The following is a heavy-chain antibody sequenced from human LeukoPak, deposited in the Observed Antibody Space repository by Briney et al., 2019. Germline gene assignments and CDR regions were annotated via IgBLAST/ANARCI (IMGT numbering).Heavy chain of an antibody. CDR2: IYYSGRT. Sequence: SETLSLTCIVSGDSINSYYWNWIRQPPGKGLEWIGYIYYSGRTDYNPSLKSRVTISVDTSKHQFSMKLKSVTAADTAVYFCARGRWLPNAFDIWGQGTMVTVFS. D-gene: IGHD5-24*01. V-gene: IGHV4-59*01. CDR1: GDSINSYY. CDR3: ARGRWLPNAFDI. J-gene: IGHJ3*02.